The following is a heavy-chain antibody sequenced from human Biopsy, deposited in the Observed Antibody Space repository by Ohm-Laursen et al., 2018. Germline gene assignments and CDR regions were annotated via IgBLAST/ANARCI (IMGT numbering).Heavy chain of an antibody. V-gene: IGHV4-59*08. CDR2: IYYTGST. D-gene: IGHD1-26*01. CDR1: GGSISSYY. Sequence: TLSLTWTVSGGSISSYYWSWIRQPPGKELEWIGYIYYTGSTNYNPSLKSRVTISVDTSLNHLSLRLTSVTAADTAVYYCARHSPPYSWSHRGYLHPWGRGPPVTVSS. J-gene: IGHJ2*01. CDR3: ARHSPPYSWSHRGYLHP.